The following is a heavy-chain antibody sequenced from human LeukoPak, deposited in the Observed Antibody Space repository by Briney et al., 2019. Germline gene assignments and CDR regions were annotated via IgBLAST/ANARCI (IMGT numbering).Heavy chain of an antibody. Sequence: GGSLRLSCAASGFTFSSYAMHWVRQAPGKGLEWVAVISYDGSNKYYADSVKGRFTISRDNSKNTLYLQMNSPRAEDTAVYYCAREAAAGRDAFDIWGQGTMVTVSS. CDR1: GFTFSSYA. D-gene: IGHD6-13*01. CDR2: ISYDGSNK. V-gene: IGHV3-30-3*01. J-gene: IGHJ3*02. CDR3: AREAAAGRDAFDI.